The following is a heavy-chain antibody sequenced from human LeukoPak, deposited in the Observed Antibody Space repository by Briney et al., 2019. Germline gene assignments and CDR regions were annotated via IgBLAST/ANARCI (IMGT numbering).Heavy chain of an antibody. CDR3: ARDRSTTLGAFDI. D-gene: IGHD4-11*01. Sequence: GGSLRLSCAASGFTFSSYSMNWVRQAPGKGLERVLSISSSSSYIYYADSVKGRFTISRDNAKNSLYPQMNSLRAEDTAVYYCARDRSTTLGAFDIWGQGTMVTVSS. V-gene: IGHV3-21*01. J-gene: IGHJ3*02. CDR1: GFTFSSYS. CDR2: ISSSSSYI.